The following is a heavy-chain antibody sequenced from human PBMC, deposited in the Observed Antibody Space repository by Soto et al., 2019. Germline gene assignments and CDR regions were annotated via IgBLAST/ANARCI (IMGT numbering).Heavy chain of an antibody. V-gene: IGHV1-46*01. CDR2: INPYGGAA. D-gene: IGHD3-22*01. CDR3: ARGRSPSSAYWWVDY. Sequence: QVQLVQSGAEVKKPGASVKVSCKASGYTFTSTWMHWVRQAPGQGLEWMGIINPYGGAATYAEKFQGRVHMTRDTSTATDYMELSRLRSEDTAMYYCARGRSPSSAYWWVDYWGQGNQVTVSS. CDR1: GYTFTSTW. J-gene: IGHJ4*02.